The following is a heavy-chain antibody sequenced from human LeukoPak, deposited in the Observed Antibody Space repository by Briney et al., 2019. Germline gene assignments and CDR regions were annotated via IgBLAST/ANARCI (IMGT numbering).Heavy chain of an antibody. Sequence: PGGSLRLSCAASGIAFSSNAMGWVRQTPGKGLEWVSSISSSGDITSYADSVKGRFTISRDKSKNTLYLQMNSLRAEDTAVYYCAKRDTSGYYYFDYWGQGTLVTVSS. CDR1: GIAFSSNA. D-gene: IGHD3-22*01. J-gene: IGHJ4*02. CDR3: AKRDTSGYYYFDY. V-gene: IGHV3-23*01. CDR2: ISSSGDIT.